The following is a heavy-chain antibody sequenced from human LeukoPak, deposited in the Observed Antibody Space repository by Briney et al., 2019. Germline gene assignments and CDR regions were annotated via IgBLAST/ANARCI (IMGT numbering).Heavy chain of an antibody. Sequence: GGSLRLSCAASGFTFSSYAINWVRQAPGKGLEWVSAITASGDSTYYADSVKGRFTISRDNSKNTLYLQMNSLRAEDTAVYYCAKEPVAGTWPDWGQGTLVTVSS. V-gene: IGHV3-23*01. CDR1: GFTFSSYA. CDR3: AKEPVAGTWPD. J-gene: IGHJ4*02. D-gene: IGHD6-19*01. CDR2: ITASGDST.